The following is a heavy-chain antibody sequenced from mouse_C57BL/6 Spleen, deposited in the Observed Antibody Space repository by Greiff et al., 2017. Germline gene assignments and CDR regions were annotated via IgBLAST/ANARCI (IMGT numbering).Heavy chain of an antibody. CDR3: ARKSSSPYYYAMDY. CDR2: INPNNGGT. Sequence: VQLQQSGPELVKPGASVKISCKASGYTFTDYYMNWVKQSHGKSLEWIGDINPNNGGTSYNQKFKGKATLTVDKSSSTAYMELRSLTSEDSAVYYCARKSSSPYYYAMDYWGQGTSVTVSS. V-gene: IGHV1-26*01. CDR1: GYTFTDYY. J-gene: IGHJ4*01.